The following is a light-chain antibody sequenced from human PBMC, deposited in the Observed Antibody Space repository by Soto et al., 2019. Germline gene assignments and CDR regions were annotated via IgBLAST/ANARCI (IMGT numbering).Light chain of an antibody. CDR1: SSDVGSYNL. V-gene: IGLV2-23*02. CDR3: CSYAGGDNVT. J-gene: IGLJ2*01. Sequence: QSVLTQPASVSGSPGQSITLSCTGTSSDVGSYNLVSWYQRHPGKAPKLMIYEVSKRPSGVSDRFSGSKSGNTASLTISGLQPEDEAHYYCCSYAGGDNVTFGGGTKLTVL. CDR2: EVS.